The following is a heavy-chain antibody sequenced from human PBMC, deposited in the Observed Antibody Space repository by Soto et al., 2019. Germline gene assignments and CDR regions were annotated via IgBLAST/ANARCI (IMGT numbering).Heavy chain of an antibody. CDR1: GYTFTSYG. CDR3: ARWGQWLVSDAFDI. Sequence: ASVKVSCKASGYTFTSYGISWVRQAPGQRLEWMGWINACNGNTKYAQKFQGRVTITRDTSASTAYMELSSLRSEDTAVYYCARWGQWLVSDAFDIWGQGTMVTVSS. D-gene: IGHD6-19*01. CDR2: INACNGNT. J-gene: IGHJ3*02. V-gene: IGHV1-3*01.